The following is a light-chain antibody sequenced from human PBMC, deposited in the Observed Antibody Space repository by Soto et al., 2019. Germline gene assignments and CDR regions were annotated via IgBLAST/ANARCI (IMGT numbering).Light chain of an antibody. J-gene: IGKJ2*01. Sequence: DIVMTQSPDSLAVSLGERATIHCRSSQSVLYRSNGRNYLAWYQQKPGQPPEVLFYWASTRESGVPDRFSGGGAGTDFPLTISRLQAEDVALYFCQQYLSTPFTVGQGTRLEIK. CDR2: WAS. CDR1: QSVLYRSNGRNY. CDR3: QQYLSTPFT. V-gene: IGKV4-1*01.